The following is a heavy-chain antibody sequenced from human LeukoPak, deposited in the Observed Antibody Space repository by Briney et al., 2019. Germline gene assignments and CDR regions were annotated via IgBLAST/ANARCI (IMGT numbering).Heavy chain of an antibody. V-gene: IGHV3-23*01. J-gene: IGHJ5*02. Sequence: GGSLRLSCAASGFTFSSYAMSWVRQAPGKGQEWVSSISGNSGSTYYADSVKGRFTISRDTSKNTLYLQMNSLTAEDTAIYYCTKDIVVVPAQGNWFDPWGQGTLVTVSS. D-gene: IGHD2-2*01. CDR1: GFTFSSYA. CDR2: ISGNSGST. CDR3: TKDIVVVPAQGNWFDP.